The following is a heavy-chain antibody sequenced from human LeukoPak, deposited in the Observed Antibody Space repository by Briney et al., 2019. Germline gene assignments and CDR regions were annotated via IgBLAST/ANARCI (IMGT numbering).Heavy chain of an antibody. CDR1: GFTFSNYA. J-gene: IGHJ4*02. D-gene: IGHD3-10*01. CDR2: ISDSGTIT. Sequence: GGSLRLSCAATGFTFSNYAMSWVRQAPAKGLEWVSSISDSGTITYHADSVKGRFTISRDNSENTLYLQMNSLRAEDTAVYYCAKELRGVSSPPDYWGQGTLVTVSS. V-gene: IGHV3-23*01. CDR3: AKELRGVSSPPDY.